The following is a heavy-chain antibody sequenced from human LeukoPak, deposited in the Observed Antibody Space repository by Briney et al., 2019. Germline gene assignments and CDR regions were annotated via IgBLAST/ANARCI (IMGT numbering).Heavy chain of an antibody. CDR1: GGSISSGGYS. CDR3: AREVSDGTGDYFDY. J-gene: IGHJ4*02. Sequence: SETLSLTCAVSGGSISSGGYSWSWIRQPPGKGLEWIGYIYHSGSTYYNPSLKSRVTISVDRSKNQFSLKLSSVTAADTAVYYCAREVSDGTGDYFDYWGQGTLVTVSS. D-gene: IGHD1-14*01. CDR2: IYHSGST. V-gene: IGHV4-30-2*01.